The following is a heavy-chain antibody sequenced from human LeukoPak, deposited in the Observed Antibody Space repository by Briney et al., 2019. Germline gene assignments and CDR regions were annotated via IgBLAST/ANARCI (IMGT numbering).Heavy chain of an antibody. D-gene: IGHD6-13*01. V-gene: IGHV3-30*02. Sequence: GGSLRHSCAASGFTFSSYGMHWVRQAPGKGLEWVAISWYDGSKEYYADSVNGRFTISRDNSKSVLYLQLNSLKPEDTAVYYCAKSQAAAGVVYFEYWGQGTLVSVSS. CDR1: GFTFSSYG. J-gene: IGHJ4*02. CDR3: AKSQAAAGVVYFEY. CDR2: SWYDGSKE.